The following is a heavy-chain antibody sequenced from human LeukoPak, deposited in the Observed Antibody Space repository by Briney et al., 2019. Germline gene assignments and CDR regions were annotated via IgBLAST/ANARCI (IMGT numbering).Heavy chain of an antibody. J-gene: IGHJ4*02. Sequence: ASVKVSCKASGYTFTDYYMRWVRQAPGQGLEWMGWINPNSGGTNYAQKFQGRVTMTRDTSISTAYMELSRLRSDDTAVYYCAKATVSQYYFDYWGQGSLVSV. CDR1: GYTFTDYY. D-gene: IGHD4-17*01. CDR2: INPNSGGT. V-gene: IGHV1-2*02. CDR3: AKATVSQYYFDY.